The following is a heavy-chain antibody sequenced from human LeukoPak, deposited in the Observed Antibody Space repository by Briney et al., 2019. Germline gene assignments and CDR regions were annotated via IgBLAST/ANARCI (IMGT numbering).Heavy chain of an antibody. J-gene: IGHJ4*02. CDR3: AREELGTTINY. V-gene: IGHV3-30-3*01. Sequence: GGSLRLSCAASGFVFSNYAMHWVRQAPGKGLERLADISKDGVHDYYPDSVKGRFTISRDNSKNILYLQMNSLRADDTAVYYCAREELGTTINYWGQGTLVTVSS. CDR1: GFVFSNYA. D-gene: IGHD7-27*01. CDR2: ISKDGVHD.